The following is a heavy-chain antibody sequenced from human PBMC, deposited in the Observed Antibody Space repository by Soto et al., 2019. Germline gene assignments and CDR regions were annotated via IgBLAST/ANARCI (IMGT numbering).Heavy chain of an antibody. D-gene: IGHD6-19*01. CDR3: AKVPYSSGWLDGAFDI. V-gene: IGHV3-23*01. CDR2: ISGSGGST. CDR1: GFTFSSYA. Sequence: GGSLRLSCAASGFTFSSYAMSWVRQAPGKGLEWVSAISGSGGSTYYADSVKGRFTISRDNSKNTLYLQMNSLRAEDTAVYYCAKVPYSSGWLDGAFDIWGQGTMVTVSS. J-gene: IGHJ3*02.